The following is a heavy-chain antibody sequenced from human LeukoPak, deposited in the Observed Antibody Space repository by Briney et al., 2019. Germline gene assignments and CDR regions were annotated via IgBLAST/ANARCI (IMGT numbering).Heavy chain of an antibody. CDR3: AREEGYSGYDPYD. CDR1: GFTFSSYW. CDR2: IKQDGSEK. Sequence: GGSLRLSCAASGFTFSSYWMSWVRQAPGKGLEWVANIKQDGSEKYYVDSVKGRFTISRDNAKNLLYLQMNSLRAEDTAVYYCAREEGYSGYDPYDWGQGTLVTVSS. D-gene: IGHD5-12*01. J-gene: IGHJ4*02. V-gene: IGHV3-7*01.